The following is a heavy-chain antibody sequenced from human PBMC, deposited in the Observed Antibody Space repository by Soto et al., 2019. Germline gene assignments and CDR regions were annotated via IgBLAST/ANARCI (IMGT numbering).Heavy chain of an antibody. V-gene: IGHV3-53*02. Sequence: EVQLVQTGGGLIKPGGSLSLSCAASGLSVSDKYMSWVRQAPGKGLEWVSLTYTGGNSYFADFVKCRFIVSRDISKNTLFLHMNSLAAEDTAVYYCAREGYAYGLDFWGQGSLVTVSS. CDR1: GLSVSDKY. D-gene: IGHD3-10*01. J-gene: IGHJ4*02. CDR2: TYTGGNS. CDR3: AREGYAYGLDF.